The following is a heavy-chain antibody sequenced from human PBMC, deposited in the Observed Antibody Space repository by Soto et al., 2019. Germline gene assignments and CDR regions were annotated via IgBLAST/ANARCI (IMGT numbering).Heavy chain of an antibody. V-gene: IGHV4-61*01. Sequence: PSESLSLTCTVYGFSVSSGSFYWAWIRQPPGKGLEWIGFGSYSGTTNYKPSLKSRVTISVDTSRSQISLKVSSLTAADTAVYYCARGATVTQFDYWGRGTLVTVSS. CDR2: GSYSGTT. CDR1: GFSVSSGSFY. D-gene: IGHD4-17*01. J-gene: IGHJ4*02. CDR3: ARGATVTQFDY.